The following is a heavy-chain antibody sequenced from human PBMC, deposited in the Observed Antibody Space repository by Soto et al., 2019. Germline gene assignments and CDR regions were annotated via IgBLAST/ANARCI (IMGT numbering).Heavy chain of an antibody. CDR3: VGGVDYYDSSGYSDDAFDI. Sequence: ASVKVSCKASGYTFTNYGISWVRRAPGQGLEWMGWISGDSASTNYAQKFQDRITMTRNTSISTAYMELSSLRSEDTAVYYCVGGVDYYDSSGYSDDAFDIWGQGTMVTVSS. CDR2: ISGDSAST. J-gene: IGHJ3*02. V-gene: IGHV1-8*01. CDR1: GYTFTNYG. D-gene: IGHD3-22*01.